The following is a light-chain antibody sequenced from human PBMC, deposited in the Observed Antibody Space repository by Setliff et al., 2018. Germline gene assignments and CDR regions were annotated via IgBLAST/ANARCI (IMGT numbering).Light chain of an antibody. J-gene: IGLJ2*01. CDR3: NSYTSSTTVV. V-gene: IGLV2-14*01. Sequence: QSALTQPASVSGSPGQSITISCTGSSSDVGGYNYVSWYQQHPGKAPKLVIYEVINRPSGVSNRFSGSKSGNTASLTISGLQAEDEADYYCNSYTSSTTVVFGGGTKVTVL. CDR2: EVI. CDR1: SSDVGGYNY.